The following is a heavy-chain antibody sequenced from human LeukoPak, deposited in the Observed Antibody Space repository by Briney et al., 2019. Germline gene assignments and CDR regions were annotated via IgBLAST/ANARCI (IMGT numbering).Heavy chain of an antibody. CDR2: IYNNEST. V-gene: IGHV4-59*01. Sequence: SETLSLTCTVSGVSISIYYWSWIRQPPGKGLEWIGYIYNNESTYDYPSPTRRRTISLEPSKNQYSLRLNSVTAADRAVYCCARVKGSNWFDPWGQGTLVTVSS. CDR1: GVSISIYY. J-gene: IGHJ5*02. CDR3: ARVKGSNWFDP. D-gene: IGHD6-6*01.